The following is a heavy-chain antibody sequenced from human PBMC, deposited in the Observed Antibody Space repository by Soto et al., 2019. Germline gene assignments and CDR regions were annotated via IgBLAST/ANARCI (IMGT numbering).Heavy chain of an antibody. D-gene: IGHD2-21*02. J-gene: IGHJ6*02. CDR2: ISYDGSNK. Sequence: QVQLVESGGGVVQPGRSLRLSCAASGFTFSSYAMHWVRQAPGKGLEWVAVISYDGSNKYYADSVKGRFTISRDNSKNTLYLQMNSLRAEYTAVYYCARDEVTTLIYYYYGMDVWGQGTTVTVSS. CDR1: GFTFSSYA. CDR3: ARDEVTTLIYYYYGMDV. V-gene: IGHV3-30-3*01.